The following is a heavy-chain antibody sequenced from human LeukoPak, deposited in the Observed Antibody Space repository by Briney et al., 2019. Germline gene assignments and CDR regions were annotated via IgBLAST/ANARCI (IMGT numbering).Heavy chain of an antibody. J-gene: IGHJ6*03. CDR3: ARDQWLQSDYYMDV. D-gene: IGHD5-18*01. V-gene: IGHV3-21*01. Sequence: GGSLRLSCAASGFTLSSYSMNWVRQAPRKGLEWVSSISSSSSYIYYADSMKGRFTISRDNAKNSLYLQMNSLRAEDTAVYYCARDQWLQSDYYMDVWGKGTTVTVSS. CDR1: GFTLSSYS. CDR2: ISSSSSYI.